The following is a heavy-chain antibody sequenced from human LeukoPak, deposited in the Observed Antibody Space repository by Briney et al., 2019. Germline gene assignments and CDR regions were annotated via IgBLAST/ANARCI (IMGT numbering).Heavy chain of an antibody. CDR1: GFTSSRYD. CDR2: ISSDGGST. J-gene: IGHJ6*03. CDR3: VKPFMVGATGYYYYYMDV. V-gene: IGHV3-23*01. D-gene: IGHD1-26*01. Sequence: RSLRLSCAASGFTSSRYDMSWVRQAPGKGLEWVSAISSDGGSTHYADSVKGRFTISRDNSKNTLYLQMNSLRAEDTAVYYCVKPFMVGATGYYYYYMDVWGEGTTVTVSS.